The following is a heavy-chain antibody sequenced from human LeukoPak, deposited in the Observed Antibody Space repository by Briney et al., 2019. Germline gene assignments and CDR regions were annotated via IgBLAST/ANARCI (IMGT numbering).Heavy chain of an antibody. CDR2: IRYYGSNK. CDR3: AKEMRYYDSSGYPPDAFDI. Sequence: GGSLKLSCAASGFTFSSYAMHWVRQAPGKGLEWVALIRYYGSNKYYADSVKGRFTISRDNSKNTLYLQMNSLRAEDTAVYYCAKEMRYYDSSGYPPDAFDIWGQGTMVTVSS. J-gene: IGHJ3*02. V-gene: IGHV3-30*02. CDR1: GFTFSSYA. D-gene: IGHD3-22*01.